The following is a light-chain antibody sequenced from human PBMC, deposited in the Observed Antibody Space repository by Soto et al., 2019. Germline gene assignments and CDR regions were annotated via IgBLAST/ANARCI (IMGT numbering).Light chain of an antibody. CDR3: SSYAGSNNLYV. CDR2: EVS. Sequence: QSALTQPPSASGSPGQSVTISCTGTSSDVGGYNYVSWYQQHPGCAPKLMIYEVSKRPLGVPDRFSGSKSGNTASLTVSGLQAEDEADYYCSSYAGSNNLYVFGTGTQLTVL. V-gene: IGLV2-8*01. CDR1: SSDVGGYNY. J-gene: IGLJ1*01.